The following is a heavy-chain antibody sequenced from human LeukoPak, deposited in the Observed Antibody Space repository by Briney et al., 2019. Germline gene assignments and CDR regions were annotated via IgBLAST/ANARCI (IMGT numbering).Heavy chain of an antibody. CDR1: GFTFTDYY. CDR3: ARYRGTYYDY. V-gene: IGHV3-11*04. J-gene: IGHJ4*02. D-gene: IGHD1-26*01. CDR2: ISGSGSTI. Sequence: GGSLRLSCAASGFTFTDYYMSWTRQAPGKGLEWVSYISGSGSTIYIADSVKGRFSISRDNANNSLYLQMNSLRPEDTAVYYCARYRGTYYDYWGQGTLVTVSS.